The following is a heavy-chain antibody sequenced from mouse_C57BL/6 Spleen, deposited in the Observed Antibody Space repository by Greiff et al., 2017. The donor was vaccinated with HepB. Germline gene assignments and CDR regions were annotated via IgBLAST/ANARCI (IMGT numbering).Heavy chain of an antibody. CDR3: ASIYRETWTAGFAY. CDR2: IRNKANGYTT. V-gene: IGHV7-3*01. J-gene: IGHJ3*01. CDR1: GFTFTDYY. D-gene: IGHD1-3*01. Sequence: EVKLVESGGGLVQPGGSLSLSCAASGFTFTDYYMSWVRQPPGKALEWLGFIRNKANGYTTEYSASVKGRFTISRDNSQSILYLQMNVLRAEDSATYYGASIYRETWTAGFAYWGQGTLVTVSA.